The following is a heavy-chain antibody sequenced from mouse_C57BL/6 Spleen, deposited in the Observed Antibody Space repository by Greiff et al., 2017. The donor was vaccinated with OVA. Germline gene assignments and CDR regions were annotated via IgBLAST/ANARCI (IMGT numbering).Heavy chain of an antibody. CDR3: ARPTAQGIDY. D-gene: IGHD3-2*02. CDR1: GYTFTDYY. Sequence: VQLQQSGPELVKPGASVKMSCKASGYTFTDYYMYWVKQTHGKSLEWIGYIYTNNSDNCYNQKFKGKVTMTIDKSYSTAYMELRSLKSEDTAVYYCARPTAQGIDYWGQGTTLTVSS. J-gene: IGHJ2*01. CDR2: IYTNNSDN. V-gene: IGHV1-34*01.